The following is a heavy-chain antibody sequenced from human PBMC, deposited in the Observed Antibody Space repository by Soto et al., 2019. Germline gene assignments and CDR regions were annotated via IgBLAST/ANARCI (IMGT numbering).Heavy chain of an antibody. D-gene: IGHD4-17*01. J-gene: IGHJ3*02. V-gene: IGHV1-69*08. CDR2: IIPILGIA. CDR3: ARDRGMTTVTPDAFDI. CDR1: GGTFSSYT. Sequence: VQLVQSGAEVKKPGSSVKVSCKASGGTFSSYTISWVRQAPGQGLEWMGRIIPILGIANYAQKFQGRVTITADKSTSTAYMELSSLRSEDTAVYYCARDRGMTTVTPDAFDIWGQGTMVIVSS.